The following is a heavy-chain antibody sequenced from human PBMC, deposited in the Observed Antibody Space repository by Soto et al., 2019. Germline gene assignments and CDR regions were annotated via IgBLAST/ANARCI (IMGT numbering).Heavy chain of an antibody. D-gene: IGHD2-21*02. CDR1: GFTFSNFG. CDR2: ISSSDKYI. CDR3: ARVFCRGDCYSPLDY. Sequence: GGSLRLSCVASGFTFSNFGLNWVRQAPGKGLEWVSSISSSDKYIHYADSVKGRFTISRDNAKNSLSLQMNSLRADDTAVYYCARVFCRGDCYSPLDYWGQGTLVTVSS. V-gene: IGHV3-21*01. J-gene: IGHJ4*02.